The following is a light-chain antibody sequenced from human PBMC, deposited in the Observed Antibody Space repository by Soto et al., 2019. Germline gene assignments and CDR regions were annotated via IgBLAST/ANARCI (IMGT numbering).Light chain of an antibody. CDR2: DAS. CDR3: QQSST. Sequence: DIQMTQSPPSLSASVGDRVTITCQASQDIRNDLNWYQQKPGKAPKLLISDASNLETGVPSRVSRSGSGTDFSFTISSLQAEDIATYYCQQSSTFGQGTRMEIK. V-gene: IGKV1-33*01. J-gene: IGKJ5*01. CDR1: QDIRND.